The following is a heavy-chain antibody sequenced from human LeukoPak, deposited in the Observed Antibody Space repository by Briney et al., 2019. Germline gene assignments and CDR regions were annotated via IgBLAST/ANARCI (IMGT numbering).Heavy chain of an antibody. D-gene: IGHD3-9*01. CDR1: GGSISSGGYY. Sequence: SETLSLTCTVSGGSISSGGYYWSWIRQHPGKGLEWIGYIYYSGSTYYNPSLKSRVTISVDTSKNQFPLKLSSVTAADTAVYYCARTKAGSDILTGYYSDYWGQGTLVTVSS. V-gene: IGHV4-31*03. CDR3: ARTKAGSDILTGYYSDY. CDR2: IYYSGST. J-gene: IGHJ4*02.